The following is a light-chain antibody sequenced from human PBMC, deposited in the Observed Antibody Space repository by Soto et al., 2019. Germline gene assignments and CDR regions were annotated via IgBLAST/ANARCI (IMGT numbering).Light chain of an antibody. CDR1: QSIGGW. J-gene: IGKJ1*01. CDR2: EAS. Sequence: DIQMTQSPSTLPASVGDRVTMTCRASQSIGGWLAWYQQKPGKAPKLLIYEASVLQKGVPSRFSGSGSGTEFTLAISSLQPDDFATYYCQEHNSYIPTFGPGTKVEIK. CDR3: QEHNSYIPT. V-gene: IGKV1-5*03.